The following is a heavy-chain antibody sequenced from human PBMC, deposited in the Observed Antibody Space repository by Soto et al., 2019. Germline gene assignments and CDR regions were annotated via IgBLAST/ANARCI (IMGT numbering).Heavy chain of an antibody. CDR2: ISAYNGNT. Sequence: QVQLVQSGAEVKKPGASVKVSCKASGYTFASYAISWMRQAPGQGLEWMGWISAYNGNTNYAQILQGRVTMTTDTTTSTAYMELRRLRSDDTALYYCARDPPPPDYWGQGTLVTVSS. CDR1: GYTFASYA. V-gene: IGHV1-18*01. CDR3: ARDPPPPDY. J-gene: IGHJ4*02.